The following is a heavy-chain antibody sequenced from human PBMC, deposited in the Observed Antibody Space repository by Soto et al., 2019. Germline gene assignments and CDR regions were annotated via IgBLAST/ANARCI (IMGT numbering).Heavy chain of an antibody. CDR3: AGVASITRGKNWFDP. CDR1: GGSISSGDYY. V-gene: IGHV4-30-4*01. Sequence: QVQLQESGPGLVKPSQTLSLTCTVSGGSISSGDYYWSWIRQPPGKGLEWIGYIYYSGSTYYNPSLKSRVTLSVDTSKNQFSLKLSSVTAADTAVYYCAGVASITRGKNWFDPWGQGTLVTVSS. J-gene: IGHJ5*02. CDR2: IYYSGST. D-gene: IGHD3-10*01.